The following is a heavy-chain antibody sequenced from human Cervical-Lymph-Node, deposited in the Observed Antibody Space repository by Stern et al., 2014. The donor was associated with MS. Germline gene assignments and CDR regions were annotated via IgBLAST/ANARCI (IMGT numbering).Heavy chain of an antibody. D-gene: IGHD2-21*01. CDR1: GYTFTSYG. V-gene: IGHV1-18*01. Sequence: QDQLVQSGPEMKKPGASVKVSCKALGYTFTSYGISWVRQAPGQGLEWMGWISGYNGDTKYAKKFQGRVTMTTDTSTSTAYMELRSLRSDDTAVYYCARHSVKSTSNFDYWGQGTQVTVSS. CDR3: ARHSVKSTSNFDY. J-gene: IGHJ4*02. CDR2: ISGYNGDT.